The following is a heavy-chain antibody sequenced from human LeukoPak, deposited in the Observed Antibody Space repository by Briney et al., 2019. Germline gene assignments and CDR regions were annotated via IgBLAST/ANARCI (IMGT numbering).Heavy chain of an antibody. D-gene: IGHD3-10*01. CDR1: GGSISSGGYY. Sequence: SGTLSLTCTVSGGSISSGGYYWSWIRQHPGKGLEWIGYIYYSGSTYYNPSLKSRVTISVDTSKNQFSLKLSSVTAADTAVYYCASQGAFGTMVRGISYWGQGTLVTVSS. J-gene: IGHJ4*02. V-gene: IGHV4-31*03. CDR3: ASQGAFGTMVRGISY. CDR2: IYYSGST.